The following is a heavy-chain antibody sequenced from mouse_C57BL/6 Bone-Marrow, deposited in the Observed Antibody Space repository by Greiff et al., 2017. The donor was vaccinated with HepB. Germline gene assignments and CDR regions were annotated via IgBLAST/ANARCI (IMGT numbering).Heavy chain of an antibody. CDR1: GYTFTSYW. V-gene: IGHV1-64*01. D-gene: IGHD1-1*01. J-gene: IGHJ2*01. CDR2: IHPNSGST. CDR3: ARWGYYGV. Sequence: QVQLQPGAELVKPGASVKLSCKASGYTFTSYWMHWVKQRPGQGLEWIGMIHPNSGSTNYNEKFKSKATLTVDKSSSTAYMQLSSLTSEDPAVYYCARWGYYGVWGQGTTLTVSS.